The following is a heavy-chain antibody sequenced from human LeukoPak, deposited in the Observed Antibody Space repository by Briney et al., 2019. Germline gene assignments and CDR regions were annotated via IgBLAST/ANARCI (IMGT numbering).Heavy chain of an antibody. CDR1: GFAFSSNS. CDR3: ARDTGAAAGTPQYYYYYYYYMDV. Sequence: GGSLRLSCAASGFAFSSNSMNWVRQAPGKGLEWISYISSSSRSIYYADFVKGRFTISRDNGKNSLFLQINSLRAEDTAVYYCARDTGAAAGTPQYYYYYYYYMDVWGKGTTVTVSS. V-gene: IGHV3-48*01. D-gene: IGHD6-13*01. J-gene: IGHJ6*03. CDR2: ISSSSRSI.